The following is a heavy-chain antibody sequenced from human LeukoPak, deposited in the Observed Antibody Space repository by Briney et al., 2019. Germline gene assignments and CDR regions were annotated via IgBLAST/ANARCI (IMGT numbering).Heavy chain of an antibody. J-gene: IGHJ4*02. CDR3: ARRSSGWYGGFDDY. V-gene: IGHV1-18*01. Sequence: ASVKVSCKASGYTSTSYGISWVRQAPGQGLEWMGWISAYNGNTNYAQKLQGRVTMTTDTSTSTAYMELRSLRSDDTAVYYCARRSSGWYGGFDDYWGQGTLVTVSS. D-gene: IGHD6-19*01. CDR2: ISAYNGNT. CDR1: GYTSTSYG.